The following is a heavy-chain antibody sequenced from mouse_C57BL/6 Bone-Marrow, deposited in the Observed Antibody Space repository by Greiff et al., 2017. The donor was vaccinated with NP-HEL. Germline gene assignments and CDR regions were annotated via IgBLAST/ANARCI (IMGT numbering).Heavy chain of an antibody. V-gene: IGHV1-82*01. Sequence: QVQLQQSGPELVKPGASVKISCKASGYAFSSSWMNWVKQRPGKGLEWIGRIYPGDGATNYNGKFKGKATLTADKSSSTAYMQLSSLTSEDSAVYFCAPSMVTFDYWGQGTTLTVSS. CDR1: GYAFSSSW. CDR3: APSMVTFDY. CDR2: IYPGDGAT. J-gene: IGHJ2*01. D-gene: IGHD2-2*01.